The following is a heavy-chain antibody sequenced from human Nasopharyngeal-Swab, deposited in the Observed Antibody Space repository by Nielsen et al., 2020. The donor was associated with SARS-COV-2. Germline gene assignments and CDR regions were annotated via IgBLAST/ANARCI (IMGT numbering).Heavy chain of an antibody. CDR2: IIPILGIA. Sequence: SVKVSCKASGGTFSSYAISWVRQAPGQGLEWMGRIIPILGIANYEQKFQGRVTITADKSTGTAYMELSRLRSEDKAVYYCATSLGSGMREHYHHGIDVWGQGTTVTVSS. V-gene: IGHV1-69*04. CDR1: GGTFSSYA. CDR3: ATSLGSGMREHYHHGIDV. J-gene: IGHJ6*02. D-gene: IGHD3-10*01.